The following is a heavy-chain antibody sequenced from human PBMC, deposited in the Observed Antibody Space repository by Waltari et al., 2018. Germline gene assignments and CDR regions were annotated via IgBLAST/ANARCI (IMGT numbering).Heavy chain of an antibody. CDR3: AKGAGNSWFDF. Sequence: EVQLLESGGGLVQPGGSLRLSCAASGFTFSSYAMSWVRQAPGKGLEWVSALSGGAGAIYYADSVKGRFTISRDNSKNTLYLQMNSLRAEDTATYYCAKGAGNSWFDFWGQGTLVTVSS. V-gene: IGHV3-23*01. CDR1: GFTFSSYA. CDR2: LSGGAGAI. J-gene: IGHJ5*01. D-gene: IGHD4-4*01.